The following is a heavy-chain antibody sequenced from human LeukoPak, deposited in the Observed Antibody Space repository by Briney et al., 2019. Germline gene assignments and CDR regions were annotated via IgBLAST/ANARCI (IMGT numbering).Heavy chain of an antibody. Sequence: SGGSLRLSCAASGFIFSRHAMSCARQAPGKGLEWVSTTGLESVHTLCADSVQGRFTVSRGNSRNTLDLQMDNLRVDDTAVYYCAKGDDIGKHPTRAYYFDIWGQGTLVTVSS. D-gene: IGHD5-24*01. CDR3: AKGDDIGKHPTRAYYFDI. V-gene: IGHV3-23*01. CDR1: GFIFSRHA. J-gene: IGHJ4*02. CDR2: TGLESVHT.